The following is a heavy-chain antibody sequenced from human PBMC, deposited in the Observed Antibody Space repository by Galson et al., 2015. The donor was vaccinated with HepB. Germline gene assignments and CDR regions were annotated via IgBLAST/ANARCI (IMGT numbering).Heavy chain of an antibody. CDR3: ARQGQQWLVLDYYGMDV. D-gene: IGHD6-19*01. CDR1: GYSFTSYW. Sequence: QSGAEVKKPGESLRISCKGSGYSFTSYWISWLRQMPGKGLEWMGRIDPFDPYTTYRPSFQGHVTISADKSISTAYLQWSSLKASDTAMYYCARQGQQWLVLDYYGMDVWGQGTTVTVSS. V-gene: IGHV5-10-1*01. J-gene: IGHJ6*02. CDR2: IDPFDPYT.